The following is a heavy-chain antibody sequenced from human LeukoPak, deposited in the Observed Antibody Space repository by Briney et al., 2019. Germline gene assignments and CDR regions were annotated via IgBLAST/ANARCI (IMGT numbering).Heavy chain of an antibody. CDR3: ARDMDYYGSGNYYNSRWFDP. CDR2: TYYRSKWYN. J-gene: IGHJ5*02. CDR1: GDSVSSNSAG. D-gene: IGHD3-10*01. V-gene: IGHV6-1*01. Sequence: SQTLSLTCAISGDSVSSNSAGWNWIRHSPSRGLEWLGRTYYRSKWYNDYAVSVKGRITINPETAKNQFSLQLNSVTPEDTAVYYCARDMDYYGSGNYYNSRWFDPWGQGTLVTVSS.